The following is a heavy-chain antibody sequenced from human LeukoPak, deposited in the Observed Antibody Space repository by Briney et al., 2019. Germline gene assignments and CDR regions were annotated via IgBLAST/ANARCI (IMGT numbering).Heavy chain of an antibody. CDR2: ISYDGSNK. CDR3: ARGMSMMVVVMAASQCDY. CDR1: GFTFSSYA. V-gene: IGHV3-30-3*01. D-gene: IGHD3-22*01. Sequence: GGSLRLSCAASGFTFSSYAMHWVRQPPGKGLEWVAVISYDGSNKYYAHSVKGRFTISRDNSKNTLYLQMNGLRAEDTAVYYCARGMSMMVVVMAASQCDYWGQGTLVTVSS. J-gene: IGHJ4*02.